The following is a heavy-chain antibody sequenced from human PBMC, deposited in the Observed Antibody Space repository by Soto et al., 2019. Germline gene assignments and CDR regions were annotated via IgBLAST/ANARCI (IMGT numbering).Heavy chain of an antibody. D-gene: IGHD2-2*01. J-gene: IGHJ4*02. CDR2: ISFDGNNN. CDR1: GFTFSNYA. V-gene: IGHV3-30-3*01. CDR3: GRCTGTSCHLGADF. Sequence: QVHLVESGGGVVQPGRSLRLSCAASGFTFSNYALHWVRQAPGRGLEWVALISFDGNNNYYANSVKGRFSISRDNSKNTLYLLMNSLRAEDTAVYYCGRCTGTSCHLGADFWGQGTLVIVSS.